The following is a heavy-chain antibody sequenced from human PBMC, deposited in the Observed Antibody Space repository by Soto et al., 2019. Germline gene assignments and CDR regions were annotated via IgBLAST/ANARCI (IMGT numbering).Heavy chain of an antibody. J-gene: IGHJ6*02. CDR2: ISYDGSNK. D-gene: IGHD4-17*01. CDR3: AKDTDYGDYGDYYYGMDV. V-gene: IGHV3-30*18. Sequence: QVQLVESGGGVVQPGRSLRLSCAASGFTFSSYGMHWVRQAPGKGLEWVADISYDGSNKYYADSVKGRFTISRDNSKNTLYLQMNSLRAEDTAVYYCAKDTDYGDYGDYYYGMDVWGQGTTVTVSS. CDR1: GFTFSSYG.